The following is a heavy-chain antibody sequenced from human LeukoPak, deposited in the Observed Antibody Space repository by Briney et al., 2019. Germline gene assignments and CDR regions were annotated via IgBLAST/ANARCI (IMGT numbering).Heavy chain of an antibody. Sequence: SETLSLTCAVYGGSFSGYYWSWIRQPPGKGLEWIGEINHSGSTYYNPSLKSRVTISVDTSKNQFSLKLSSVTAADTAVYYCARQPLYYYGSGSYSLDNWFDPWGQGTLVTVSS. CDR2: INHSGST. V-gene: IGHV4-34*01. J-gene: IGHJ5*02. CDR1: GGSFSGYY. D-gene: IGHD3-10*01. CDR3: ARQPLYYYGSGSYSLDNWFDP.